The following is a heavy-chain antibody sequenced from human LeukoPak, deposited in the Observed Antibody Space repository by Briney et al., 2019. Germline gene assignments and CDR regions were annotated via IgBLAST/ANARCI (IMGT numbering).Heavy chain of an antibody. CDR1: GASISSYY. V-gene: IGHV4-59*08. CDR3: ARHFAYSSSSYFDY. J-gene: IGHJ4*02. Sequence: SETLSLTCTVSGASISSYYWTWIRQPPGKELEWIGYIYYSGSTNYNPSLKSRVTMFEDKSKNQFSLRLYSVTVADTAVYYCARHFAYSSSSYFDYWGQGSLVTVSS. D-gene: IGHD6-6*01. CDR2: IYYSGST.